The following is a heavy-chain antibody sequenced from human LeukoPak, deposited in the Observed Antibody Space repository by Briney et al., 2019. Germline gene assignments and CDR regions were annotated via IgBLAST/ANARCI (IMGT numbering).Heavy chain of an antibody. CDR3: VRLRRNSDTSGFYYYYDF. J-gene: IGHJ4*02. CDR1: GYTFSSYS. D-gene: IGHD3-22*01. V-gene: IGHV3-21*01. CDR2: ISVRSNYI. Sequence: PGGSLLLSCSASGYTFSSYSINWVRRAPGKGGEWGSSISVRSNYIYYADSVRGRFRISRDDARDSLYLQMNSLRAEDTAVYYCVRLRRNSDTSGFYYYYDFWGQGTLVTVSS.